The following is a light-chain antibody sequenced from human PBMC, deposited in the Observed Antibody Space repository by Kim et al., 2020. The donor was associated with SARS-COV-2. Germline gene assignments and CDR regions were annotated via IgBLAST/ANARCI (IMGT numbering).Light chain of an antibody. Sequence: DIQMTQFPSFLSASVGDRVTITCRASQSISTHVNWYQQRPGKAPQLLIYAASSLQGGVPSRFSGSGSGTDFSLIIGSLQPEDFATYYCQQAYNAPYTFGQGTKLEI. J-gene: IGKJ2*01. CDR2: AAS. CDR1: QSISTH. CDR3: QQAYNAPYT. V-gene: IGKV1-39*01.